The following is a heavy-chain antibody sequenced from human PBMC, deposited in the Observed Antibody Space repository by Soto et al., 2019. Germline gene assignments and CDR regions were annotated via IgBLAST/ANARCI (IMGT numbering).Heavy chain of an antibody. Sequence: QVQLVESGGGVVQPGRSLRLSCAASGFTFSSYGMHWVRQAPGKGLEWVAVIWYDGSNKYYADSVKGRFTISRDNSKNTLYLQMNSLRVEDTAVYYCAREAKWLVQWYFDLWGRGTLVTVSS. J-gene: IGHJ2*01. V-gene: IGHV3-33*01. CDR1: GFTFSSYG. D-gene: IGHD6-19*01. CDR2: IWYDGSNK. CDR3: AREAKWLVQWYFDL.